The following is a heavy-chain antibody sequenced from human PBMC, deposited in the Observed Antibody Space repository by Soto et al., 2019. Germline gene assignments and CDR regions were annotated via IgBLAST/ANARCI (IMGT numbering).Heavy chain of an antibody. J-gene: IGHJ6*02. CDR1: GGTFSSYA. V-gene: IGHV1-69*06. CDR3: ARAIFPPARFSYGMDV. CDR2: IIPIFGTA. D-gene: IGHD3-3*02. Sequence: QVQLVQSGAEVKKPGSSVKVSCKASGGTFSSYAISWVRQAPGQGLEWMGGIIPIFGTANYAQKFQGSVTTTADKATSTAYMELSSLRSEDTAVYYCARAIFPPARFSYGMDVWGQGTTVTVSS.